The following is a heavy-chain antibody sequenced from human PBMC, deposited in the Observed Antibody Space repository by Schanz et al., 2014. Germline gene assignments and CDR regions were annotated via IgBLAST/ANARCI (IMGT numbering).Heavy chain of an antibody. Sequence: QVQLQESGPGLVEPSQTLSLTCTVSGDSISSAYWSWIRQHPGKDLEWIGFIYYRGNAYYNPSLKRRVSISLDPSKTQFFLNLNSLTAADTAVYYCARVPEPGWFDPWGQGTLVTVSS. V-gene: IGHV4-31*03. CDR2: IYYRGNA. CDR3: ARVPEPGWFDP. J-gene: IGHJ5*02. D-gene: IGHD1-26*01. CDR1: GDSISSAY.